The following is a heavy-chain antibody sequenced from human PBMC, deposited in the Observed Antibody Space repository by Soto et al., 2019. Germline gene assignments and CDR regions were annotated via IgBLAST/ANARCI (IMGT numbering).Heavy chain of an antibody. CDR3: ARDGAVVPAADAFDI. J-gene: IGHJ3*02. Sequence: GGSLRLSCAASGFTFSSYAMHWVRQAPGKGLEWVAVISYDGSNKYYADSVKGRFTISRDNSKNTLYLQMNSLRAEDTAVYYCARDGAVVPAADAFDIWGQGTMVTVSS. CDR2: ISYDGSNK. V-gene: IGHV3-30-3*01. D-gene: IGHD2-2*01. CDR1: GFTFSSYA.